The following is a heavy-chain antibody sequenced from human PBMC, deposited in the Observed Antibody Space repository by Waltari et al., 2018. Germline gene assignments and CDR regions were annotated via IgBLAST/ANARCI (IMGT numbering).Heavy chain of an antibody. J-gene: IGHJ4*02. CDR1: GYSFTSYW. Sequence: EVQLVQSGAEVKKPGESLKISCKGSGYSFTSYWIGWVRQMPGKGLEWMGIIYPGDSDTRYSPSFQGQVTISADKSISTAYLQWSSLKASDTAMYYCARRSRIAAAGTGVDYWGQGTLVTVSS. CDR2: IYPGDSDT. D-gene: IGHD6-13*01. V-gene: IGHV5-51*01. CDR3: ARRSRIAAAGTGVDY.